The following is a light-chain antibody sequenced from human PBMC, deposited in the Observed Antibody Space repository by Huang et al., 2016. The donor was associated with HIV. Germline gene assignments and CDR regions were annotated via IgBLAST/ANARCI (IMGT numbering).Light chain of an antibody. J-gene: IGKJ1*01. CDR1: QSLLYRSNNKNY. CDR2: WAS. CDR3: QQHYGRQST. V-gene: IGKV4-1*01. Sequence: IVMTQSPESLAVSLGERASINCKSSQSLLYRSNNKNYLAWYQKKQGRPPTLLIYWASGRDGWYPERFSGGGAGTNFTLTINRLQADDVAVYYCQQHYGRQSTFGQGT.